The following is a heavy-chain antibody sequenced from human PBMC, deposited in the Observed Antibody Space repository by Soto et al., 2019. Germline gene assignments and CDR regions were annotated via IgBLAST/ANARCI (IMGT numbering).Heavy chain of an antibody. D-gene: IGHD3-3*01. CDR1: GFTFSSYA. CDR3: ARDPGLTIFGGGTHFDY. CDR2: ISFDGSNK. V-gene: IGHV3-30-3*01. Sequence: QVQLVESGGGVVQPGRSLRLSCAASGFTFSSYAMHWVRQAPGKGPEWVAVISFDGSNKYYADSVKGRFTISRDNSKNTLYLQMNSLRAEDTAVYYCARDPGLTIFGGGTHFDYWGQGTLVTVSS. J-gene: IGHJ4*02.